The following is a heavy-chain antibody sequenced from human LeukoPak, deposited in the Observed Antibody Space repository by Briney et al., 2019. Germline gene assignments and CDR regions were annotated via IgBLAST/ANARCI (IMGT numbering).Heavy chain of an antibody. J-gene: IGHJ4*02. Sequence: ASVKVSCKASGYTFTSYDINWVRQATGQGLEWMGWMNPNSGNTGYAQKFQGRVTMTRNTSISTAYMELSSLRSEDTAVYYCARVATPWFYYYDSSGYYYYFDYWGQGTLVIVSS. CDR3: ARVATPWFYYYDSSGYYYYFDY. CDR1: GYTFTSYD. CDR2: MNPNSGNT. V-gene: IGHV1-8*01. D-gene: IGHD3-22*01.